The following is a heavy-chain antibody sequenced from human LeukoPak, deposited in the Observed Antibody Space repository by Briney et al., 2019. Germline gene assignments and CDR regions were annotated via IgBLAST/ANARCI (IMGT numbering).Heavy chain of an antibody. CDR3: AIVTIIVGVGRYYYYMDV. Sequence: SETLSLTCTASGGSISSYYWSWIRQPPGKGLEWIGYIYYSGSTNYNPSLKSRVTISVDTSKNQFSLKLSSVTAADTAVYYCAIVTIIVGVGRYYYYMDVWGKGTTVTVSS. CDR1: GGSISSYY. J-gene: IGHJ6*03. CDR2: IYYSGST. D-gene: IGHD3-3*01. V-gene: IGHV4-59*08.